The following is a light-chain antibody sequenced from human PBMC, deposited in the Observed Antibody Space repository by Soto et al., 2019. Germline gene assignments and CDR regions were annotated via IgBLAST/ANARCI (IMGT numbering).Light chain of an antibody. CDR3: SSYTRQYTPSYV. J-gene: IGLJ1*01. CDR1: SSDVGGYNY. CDR2: EVS. V-gene: IGLV2-14*01. Sequence: QSALTQPASVSGSPGQSITLSCTGTSSDVGGYNYVSWYQQHPGKAPKLMIYEVSNRLSGISHRFSGSKSGNTASLTISGLRAEDEADYYCSSYTRQYTPSYVFGAGTKLTVL.